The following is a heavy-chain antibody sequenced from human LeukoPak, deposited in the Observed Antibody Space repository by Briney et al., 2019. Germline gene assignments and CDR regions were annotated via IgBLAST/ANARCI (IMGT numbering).Heavy chain of an antibody. Sequence: GGSLRLSCAASGFTFSRYWMNWVRQAPGKGLVWVSRINSDGSTIRYADSVKGRFTISRDNAKNTMYLQMNSLRAEDTAVYYCARENFYGMDVWGQGTTVTVSS. J-gene: IGHJ6*02. CDR3: ARENFYGMDV. CDR2: INSDGSTI. V-gene: IGHV3-74*01. CDR1: GFTFSRYW.